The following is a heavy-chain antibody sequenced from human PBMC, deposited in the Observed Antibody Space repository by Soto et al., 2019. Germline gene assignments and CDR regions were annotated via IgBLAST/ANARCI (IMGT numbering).Heavy chain of an antibody. V-gene: IGHV4-30-4*01. Sequence: QVQLQESGPGLVKPSQTLSLTCTVSGGSISSGDYYWSWIRQPPGKGLEWIGYIYYSGSTYYNPSPXXXXXXXXXXXXXXXXXXXXXXXXXXXXVXXXXXXXXSPYFDYWGQGTLVTVSS. CDR3: XXXXXSPYFDY. J-gene: IGHJ4*02. CDR1: GGSISSGDYY. CDR2: IYYSGST.